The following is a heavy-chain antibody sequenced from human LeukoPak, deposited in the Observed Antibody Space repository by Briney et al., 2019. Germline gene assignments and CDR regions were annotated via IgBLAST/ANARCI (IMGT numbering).Heavy chain of an antibody. J-gene: IGHJ4*02. CDR1: GGSISSSSYY. CDR2: IYYSGST. Sequence: PSETLSLTCTVSGGSISSSSYYWGWIRQPPGKGLEWIGSIYYSGSTYYNPSLKSRVTISVDTSKNQFSLKLSSVTAADTAVYYCARGLVNGGTLEWLLDWGQGTLVTVSS. CDR3: ARGLVNGGTLEWLLD. V-gene: IGHV4-39*01. D-gene: IGHD3-3*01.